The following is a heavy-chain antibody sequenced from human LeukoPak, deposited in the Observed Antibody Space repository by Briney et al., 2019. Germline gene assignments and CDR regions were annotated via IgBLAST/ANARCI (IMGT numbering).Heavy chain of an antibody. Sequence: GGSLRLSCAASGFTFSSYAMHWVRQAPGKGLEWVAVISYDGSNKYYADSVKGRFTISRDNSKNTLYLQMNSLRAEDTAVYYCARGTQIVVVTGGFDYWGQGTLVTVSS. J-gene: IGHJ4*02. CDR1: GFTFSSYA. V-gene: IGHV3-30*04. CDR3: ARGTQIVVVTGGFDY. D-gene: IGHD2-21*02. CDR2: ISYDGSNK.